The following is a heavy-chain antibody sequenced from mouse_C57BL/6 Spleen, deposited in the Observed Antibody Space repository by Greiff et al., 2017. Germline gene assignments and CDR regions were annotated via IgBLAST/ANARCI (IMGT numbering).Heavy chain of an antibody. CDR3: ARGDYYGSSYLDY. Sequence: VQLQQSGPELVKPGASVKISCKASGYSFTSYYINWVKQRPGQGLEWIGWIYPGGGNTKYNEKFKGKATLTADTSSSTAYMQLSSLTSEDSAVYYCARGDYYGSSYLDYWGQGTTLTVSS. CDR2: IYPGGGNT. V-gene: IGHV1-66*01. J-gene: IGHJ2*01. CDR1: GYSFTSYY. D-gene: IGHD1-1*01.